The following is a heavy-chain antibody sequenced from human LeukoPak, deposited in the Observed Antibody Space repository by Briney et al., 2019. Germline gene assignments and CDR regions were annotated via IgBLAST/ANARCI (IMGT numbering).Heavy chain of an antibody. CDR1: GGSFSGYY. CDR3: ARGLMGAGSSGAFDI. V-gene: IGHV4-34*01. CDR2: INHSGST. D-gene: IGHD1-26*01. J-gene: IGHJ3*02. Sequence: SETLSLTCAVYGGSFSGYYWNWLRQPPGKGLEWIGEINHSGSTNYISSLKSRVAISIDTSKNQFSLKMSSVTAADTAVYYCARGLMGAGSSGAFDIWGQGTLVTVSS.